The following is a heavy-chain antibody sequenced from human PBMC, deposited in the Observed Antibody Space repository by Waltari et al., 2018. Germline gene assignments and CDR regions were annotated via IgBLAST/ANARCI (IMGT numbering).Heavy chain of an antibody. CDR2: IYYSGST. CDR1: GGSISSSSYY. CDR3: ASFIAARVDY. Sequence: QLQLQESGPGLVKPSETLSLTCTVPGGSISSSSYYWGWIRQPPGKGLEWIGSIYYSGSTYYNPSLKSRVTISVDTSKNQFSLKLSSVTAADTAVYYCASFIAARVDYWGQGTLVTVSS. J-gene: IGHJ4*02. V-gene: IGHV4-39*01. D-gene: IGHD6-13*01.